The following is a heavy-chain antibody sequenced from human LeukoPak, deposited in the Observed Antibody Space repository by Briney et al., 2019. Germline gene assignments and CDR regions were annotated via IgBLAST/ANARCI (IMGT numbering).Heavy chain of an antibody. Sequence: GGCLRLSCAASRFTFGKYWTHWVCQAPGKGLVWVSRINTDGSDTNYADSAKGRFTISRDNAKNTLYLQVNSLRGEDTAVYYCARSATFDYWGQGTLVTVSS. V-gene: IGHV3-74*01. J-gene: IGHJ4*02. CDR3: ARSATFDY. CDR1: RFTFGKYW. CDR2: INTDGSDT.